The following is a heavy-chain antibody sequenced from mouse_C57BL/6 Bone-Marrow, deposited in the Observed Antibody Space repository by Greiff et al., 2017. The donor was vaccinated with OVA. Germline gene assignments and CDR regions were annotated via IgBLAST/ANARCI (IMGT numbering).Heavy chain of an antibody. CDR3: ARSAYSNYVGY. V-gene: IGHV1-4*01. Sequence: QVHVKQSGAELARPGASVKMSCKASGYTFTSYTMHWVKQRPGQGLEWIGYINPSSGYTKYNQKFKDKATLTADKSSSTAYMQLSSLTSEDSAVYYCARSAYSNYVGYWGQGTTLTVSS. CDR1: GYTFTSYT. CDR2: INPSSGYT. D-gene: IGHD2-5*01. J-gene: IGHJ2*01.